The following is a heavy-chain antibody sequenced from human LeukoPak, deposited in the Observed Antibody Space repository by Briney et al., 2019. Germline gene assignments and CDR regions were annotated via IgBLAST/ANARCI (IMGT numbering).Heavy chain of an antibody. CDR2: IRYNGSNK. D-gene: IGHD4-17*01. CDR3: AKDPMSTTLTTDDYPFDI. J-gene: IGHJ3*02. CDR1: GFTFSSYG. V-gene: IGHV3-30*02. Sequence: GGSLRLYCAASGFTFSSYGMHWVGQDPGKGLEWVAFIRYNGSNKYYADSVKGRFTISRDNSKNTLYLQMNSLRAEDTAVYYCAKDPMSTTLTTDDYPFDIWGQGTVVTVSS.